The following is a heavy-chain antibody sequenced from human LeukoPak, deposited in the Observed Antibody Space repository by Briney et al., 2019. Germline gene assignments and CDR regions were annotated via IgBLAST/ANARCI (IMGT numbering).Heavy chain of an antibody. Sequence: PSQTLSLTCTVSADFLSSGGHYWAWIRQFPGKGLESIGFIHHSGRSRHNPSLKDRVAISVDTSRKQFALKLSSVTAADTAVYYCARELALERRTDAFDIWGQGTMVTVSS. V-gene: IGHV4-31*03. CDR2: IHHSGRS. J-gene: IGHJ3*02. D-gene: IGHD6-6*01. CDR1: ADFLSSGGHY. CDR3: ARELALERRTDAFDI.